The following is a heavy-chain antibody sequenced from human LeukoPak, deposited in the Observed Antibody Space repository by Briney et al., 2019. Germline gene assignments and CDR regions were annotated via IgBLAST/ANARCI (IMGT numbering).Heavy chain of an antibody. V-gene: IGHV3-23*01. Sequence: PGGSLRLSCAASGFTFSSYGMSWVRQAPGKGLEWVSAISGGGGSTYYADSVKGRSTISRDNSKNTLYLQMNSLRAEDTAVYYCAKLRSSWSLRDYWGQGTLVTVSS. CDR3: AKLRSSWSLRDY. CDR1: GFTFSSYG. D-gene: IGHD6-13*01. J-gene: IGHJ4*02. CDR2: ISGGGGST.